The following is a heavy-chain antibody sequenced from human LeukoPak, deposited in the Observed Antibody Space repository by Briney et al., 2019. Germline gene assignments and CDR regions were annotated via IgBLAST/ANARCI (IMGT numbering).Heavy chain of an antibody. Sequence: KPGGSLRLSCAASGFTFSSYSRNWVRQAPGKGLEWVSSISSSSSYIYYADSVKGRFTISRDNAKNSLYLQMNSLRAEDTAVYYCARGIAAAEVYWGQGTLVTVSS. CDR1: GFTFSSYS. V-gene: IGHV3-21*01. CDR2: ISSSSSYI. CDR3: ARGIAAAEVY. J-gene: IGHJ4*02. D-gene: IGHD6-13*01.